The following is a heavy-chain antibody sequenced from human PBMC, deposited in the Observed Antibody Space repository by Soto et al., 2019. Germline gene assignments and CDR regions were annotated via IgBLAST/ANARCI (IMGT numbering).Heavy chain of an antibody. D-gene: IGHD1-20*01. CDR2: IKPDGSEQ. J-gene: IGHJ6*02. V-gene: IGHV3-7*01. CDR1: EFTFDKYY. Sequence: GALRLSCAASEFTFDKYYMTWVRQAPGKGPEWVANIKPDGSEQYYVDSVKGRFTISRDNANNSLYLQMNSLRAEDTAVYFCARGNWNYYYGFDVWGQGTTVTVSS. CDR3: ARGNWNYYYGFDV.